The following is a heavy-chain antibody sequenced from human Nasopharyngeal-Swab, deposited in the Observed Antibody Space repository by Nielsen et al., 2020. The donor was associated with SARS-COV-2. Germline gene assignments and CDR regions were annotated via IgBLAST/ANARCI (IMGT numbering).Heavy chain of an antibody. CDR1: GGSISSYY. CDR2: IYYSGST. Sequence: SATLSLTCTVSGGSISSYYWSWIRQPPGKGLEWIGYIYYSGSTNYNPSLKSRVTISVDTSKNQFSLKLSSVTAADTAVYYCARGVPKWQWLPKRYYYMDVWGKGTTVTVSS. V-gene: IGHV4-59*12. CDR3: ARGVPKWQWLPKRYYYMDV. J-gene: IGHJ6*03. D-gene: IGHD6-19*01.